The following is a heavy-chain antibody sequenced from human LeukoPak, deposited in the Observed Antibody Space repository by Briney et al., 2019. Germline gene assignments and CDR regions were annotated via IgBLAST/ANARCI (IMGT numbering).Heavy chain of an antibody. D-gene: IGHD2-21*02. CDR1: GYTFTSYY. CDR2: INPSGGST. J-gene: IGHJ4*02. V-gene: IGHV1-46*01. CDR3: AKDLSVDCGGDCKPNY. Sequence: ASVKVSCKASGYTFTSYYMHWVRQAPGQGLEWMGIINPSGGSTSYAQKFQGRVTMTRDMSTSTVYMELSSLRSEDTAVYYCAKDLSVDCGGDCKPNYWGQGTLVTVSS.